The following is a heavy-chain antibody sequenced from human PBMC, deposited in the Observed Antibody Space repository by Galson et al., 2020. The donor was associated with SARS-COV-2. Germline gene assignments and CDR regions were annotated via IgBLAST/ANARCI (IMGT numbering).Heavy chain of an antibody. J-gene: IGHJ6*02. CDR3: ATSVDRVASGMDV. V-gene: IGHV3-30*03. CDR1: GFTFTSYG. D-gene: IGHD5-12*01. Sequence: TGGSLRLSCAPSGFTFTSYGTHWVRQPPGKGLEWVAVIPSDGSNKNYADSVKGRFTISRDNSKNTLYLQMNSLRAEDTAVYYCATSVDRVASGMDVWGQGTTVTVSS. CDR2: IPSDGSNK.